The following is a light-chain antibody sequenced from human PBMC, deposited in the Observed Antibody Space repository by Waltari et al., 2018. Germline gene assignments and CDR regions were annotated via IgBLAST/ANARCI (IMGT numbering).Light chain of an antibody. V-gene: IGKV3-11*01. J-gene: IGKJ4*01. CDR2: DAS. CDR3: QQRSNWPLT. CDR1: QSVSHY. Sequence: EIVLTQSPATLSLSPGERATLSCRASQSVSHYLAWYQQKPGQGPRLLIYDASNRATGIPARFSGSGSGTDFTLTISSLEPEDFAVYFCQQRSNWPLTFGGGTKVEIK.